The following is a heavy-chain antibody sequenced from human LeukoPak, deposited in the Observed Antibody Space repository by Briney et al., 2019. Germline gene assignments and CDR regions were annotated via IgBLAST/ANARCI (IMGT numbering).Heavy chain of an antibody. CDR1: GFTFSNYY. CDR2: ISSSGSTI. D-gene: IGHD3-10*01. Sequence: GGSLKLSCEASGFTFSNYYMSWIRQAPGKGLEWVSYISSSGSTIYYTDSVKGRFTISRDNAKNSLYLQMNSLKSEDTAVYYCAKDGVSSSVWAFDIWGQGTMVTVSS. J-gene: IGHJ3*02. CDR3: AKDGVSSSVWAFDI. V-gene: IGHV3-11*01.